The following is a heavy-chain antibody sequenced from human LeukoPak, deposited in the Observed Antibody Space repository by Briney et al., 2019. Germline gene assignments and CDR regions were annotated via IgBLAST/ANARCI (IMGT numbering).Heavy chain of an antibody. CDR2: IYYSGST. CDR3: ARYFSGRTLDY. V-gene: IGHV4-59*01. J-gene: IGHJ4*02. D-gene: IGHD1-1*01. CDR1: GGSISSYY. Sequence: SGTLSLTCTVSGGSISSYYWSWIRQPPGKGLEWIGYIYYSGSTNYNPSLKSRVTISVDTSKNQFSLKLSSVTAADTAVYYCARYFSGRTLDYWGQGTLVTASS.